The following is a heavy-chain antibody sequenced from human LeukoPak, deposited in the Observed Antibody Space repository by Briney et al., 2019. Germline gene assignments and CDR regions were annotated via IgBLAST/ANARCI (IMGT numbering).Heavy chain of an antibody. CDR3: AREVYSYALDALDL. CDR1: GLRFNNYA. D-gene: IGHD5-18*01. CDR2: ISMDGIQE. V-gene: IGHV3-30*01. J-gene: IGHJ3*01. Sequence: PGRSLRLSYAASGLRFNNYALHWVRQPPGTGLEWVAVISMDGIQEYYADSAKGRFSISRDNSKNTLYLQMNSLSSEDTAVYYCAREVYSYALDALDLWGQGTMVTVSS.